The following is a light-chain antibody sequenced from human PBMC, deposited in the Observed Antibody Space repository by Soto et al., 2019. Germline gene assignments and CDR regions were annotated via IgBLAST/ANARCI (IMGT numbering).Light chain of an antibody. CDR3: QQYDNLPIT. V-gene: IGKV1-33*01. Sequence: DLQMTPSPSSLSASVGDRVTSTCQATANINNYLNWYQQKPGKAPKLLIYDASNLEAGVPSRFRGSGSGTDFTFTMSSLQPEDFATDYCQQYDNLPITFGQGTRLEIK. CDR1: ANINNY. J-gene: IGKJ5*01. CDR2: DAS.